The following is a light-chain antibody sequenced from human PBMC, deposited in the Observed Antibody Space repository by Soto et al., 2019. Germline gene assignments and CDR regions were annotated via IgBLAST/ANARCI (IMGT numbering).Light chain of an antibody. J-gene: IGLJ2*01. CDR3: VVYMGGGMV. V-gene: IGLV8-61*01. CDR2: STN. CDR1: SGSISTSYH. Sequence: QTVVTQEPSFSVSPGGTVTLTCGLSSGSISTSYHPSWYQQTPGQAPRTLIYSTNTRSSGVPDRFSGSILGNKAALTITGAQADDESDYYCVVYMGGGMVFGGGTKLTVL.